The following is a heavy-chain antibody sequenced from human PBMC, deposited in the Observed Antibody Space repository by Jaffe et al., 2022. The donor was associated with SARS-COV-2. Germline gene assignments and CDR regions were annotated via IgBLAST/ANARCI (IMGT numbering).Heavy chain of an antibody. CDR3: AKEMVLDYGGNSYYFDY. Sequence: EVQLLESGGGLVQPGGSLRLSCAASGFTFSSYAMSWVRQAPGKGLEWVSAISGSGGSTYYADSVKGRFTISRDNSKNTLYLQMNSLRAEDTAVYYCAKEMVLDYGGNSYYFDYWGQGTLVTVSS. V-gene: IGHV3-23*01. J-gene: IGHJ4*02. CDR2: ISGSGGST. CDR1: GFTFSSYA. D-gene: IGHD4-17*01.